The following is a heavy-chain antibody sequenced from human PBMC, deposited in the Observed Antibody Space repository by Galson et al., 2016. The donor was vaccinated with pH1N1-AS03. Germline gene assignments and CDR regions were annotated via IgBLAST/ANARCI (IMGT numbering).Heavy chain of an antibody. V-gene: IGHV3-11*01. CDR2: ISSGATAM. Sequence: SLRLSCAASGFTFSDYYMSCIRQAPGKGLEWVSHISSGATAMYYAESVKGRFTVSRANAKNSLYLQMNSLRAEDTAVYYCARGWVPGTNGLDIWGQGTKVTVS. J-gene: IGHJ6*02. CDR1: GFTFSDYY. D-gene: IGHD6-13*01. CDR3: ARGWVPGTNGLDI.